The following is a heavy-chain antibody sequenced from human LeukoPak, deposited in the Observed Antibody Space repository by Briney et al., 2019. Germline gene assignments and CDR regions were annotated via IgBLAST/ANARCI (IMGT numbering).Heavy chain of an antibody. CDR2: INHSGST. CDR1: GGSFSGYY. Sequence: KTSETLSLICAVYGGSFSGYYWSWIRQPPGKGLEWIGEINHSGSTNYNPSLKSRVTISVDTSKNQFSLKLSSVTAADTAVYYCARGPDSGSYTHHFDFWGQGSLATVSS. J-gene: IGHJ4*02. CDR3: ARGPDSGSYTHHFDF. V-gene: IGHV4-34*01. D-gene: IGHD1-26*01.